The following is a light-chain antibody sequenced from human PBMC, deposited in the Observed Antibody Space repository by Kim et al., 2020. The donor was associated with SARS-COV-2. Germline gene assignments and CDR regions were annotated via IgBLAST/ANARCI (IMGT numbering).Light chain of an antibody. CDR1: SLRSYY. V-gene: IGLV3-19*01. CDR2: GKN. J-gene: IGLJ1*01. Sequence: LGQTVRNTCQGDSLRSYYASWYQQKPRQAPVLVIYGKNNRPSGIPDRFSGSSSGNTASLTITGAQAEDEADYYCNSRDSSGNHHYVFGTGTKVTVL. CDR3: NSRDSSGNHHYV.